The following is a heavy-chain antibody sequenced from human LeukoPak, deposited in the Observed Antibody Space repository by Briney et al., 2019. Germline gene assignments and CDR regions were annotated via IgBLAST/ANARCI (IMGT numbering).Heavy chain of an antibody. CDR3: ARSSGDYDFAFDI. CDR2: INPNSGGT. CDR1: GYTFTGYY. Sequence: ASVKVSCKASGYTFTGYYMHWVRQAPGQGLEWMGWINPNSGGTNYAQKFQGRVTMTRDTSISTAYMELSRLRSDDTAVYYCARSSGDYDFAFDIWGQGTMVTVSP. J-gene: IGHJ3*02. V-gene: IGHV1-2*02. D-gene: IGHD4-17*01.